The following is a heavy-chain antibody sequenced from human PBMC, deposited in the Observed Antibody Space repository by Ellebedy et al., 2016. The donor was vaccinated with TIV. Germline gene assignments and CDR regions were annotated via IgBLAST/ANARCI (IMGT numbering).Heavy chain of an antibody. J-gene: IGHJ4*02. CDR3: ARAAYTRTYDILTGYYLFDY. CDR2: IYHSGST. Sequence: SETLSLXCAVSGGSISSGGYSWSWIRQPPGKGLEWIGYIYHSGSTYYNPSLKSRVTISVDRSKNQFSLKLSSVTPADTAVYYCARAAYTRTYDILTGYYLFDYWGQGTLVTVSS. D-gene: IGHD3-9*01. V-gene: IGHV4-30-2*01. CDR1: GGSISSGGYS.